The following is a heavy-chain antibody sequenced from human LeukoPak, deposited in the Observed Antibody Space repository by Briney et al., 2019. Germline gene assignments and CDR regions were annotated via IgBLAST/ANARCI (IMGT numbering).Heavy chain of an antibody. CDR1: GGTFSAYT. D-gene: IGHD1-1*01. CDR3: ARDAGTTFYYGMDV. V-gene: IGHV1-69*06. Sequence: ASVKVSCKVSGGTFSAYTINWVRQAPGQGLEWMGGIIPIFGTANYAQKFQGRVTIAADKSTSTVYMELSSLRSEDTAVYYCARDAGTTFYYGMDVWDKGSTVSVSS. J-gene: IGHJ6*04. CDR2: IIPIFGTA.